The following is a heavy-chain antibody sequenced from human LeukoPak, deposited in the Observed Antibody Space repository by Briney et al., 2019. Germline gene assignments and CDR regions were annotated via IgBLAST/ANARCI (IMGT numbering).Heavy chain of an antibody. Sequence: ASVKVSCKASGYTFTSYDINWVRQATGQGLEWMGWMNPNSGNTGYAQKFQGRVTMTRNTSISTAYMELSRLRSDDTAVYYCATVGLGEWIQLWIYFDYWGQGTLVTVSS. V-gene: IGHV1-8*01. CDR3: ATVGLGEWIQLWIYFDY. CDR2: MNPNSGNT. CDR1: GYTFTSYD. J-gene: IGHJ4*02. D-gene: IGHD5-18*01.